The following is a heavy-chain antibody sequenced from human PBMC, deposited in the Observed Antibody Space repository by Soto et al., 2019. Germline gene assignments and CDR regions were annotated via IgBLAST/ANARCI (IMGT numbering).Heavy chain of an antibody. CDR3: ARQRYGGKYYYGMDV. CDR1: GYKPSTWHNFTSYW. D-gene: IGHD5-18*01. J-gene: IGHJ6*02. Sequence: GESLKISCKGSGYKPSTWHNFTSYWIAWVRQMPGEGLEWMGIIYPGDSDTRYSPSFQGQVTISADKSISTAYVQWSSLKASDTAMYYCARQRYGGKYYYGMDVWGQGTTVTVSS. V-gene: IGHV5-51*01. CDR2: IYPGDSDT.